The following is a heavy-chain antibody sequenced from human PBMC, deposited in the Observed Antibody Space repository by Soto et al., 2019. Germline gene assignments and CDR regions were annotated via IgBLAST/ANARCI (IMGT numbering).Heavy chain of an antibody. J-gene: IGHJ4*02. V-gene: IGHV3-53*01. D-gene: IGHD3-10*01. CDR1: TVSSNY. CDR2: IYSGGRT. Sequence: TVSSNYMNWVRQAPGKGLEWVSLIYSGGRTYYADSVKGRFTISRDNSKNTLYLQMNSLRAEDTAVYYCSRVDPGETSPFDHWGQGTLVTVSS. CDR3: SRVDPGETSPFDH.